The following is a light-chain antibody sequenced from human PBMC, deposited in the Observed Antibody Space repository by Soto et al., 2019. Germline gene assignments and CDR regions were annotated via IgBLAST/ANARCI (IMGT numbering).Light chain of an antibody. CDR2: EDN. CDR1: NSNIGNTY. J-gene: IGLJ1*01. CDR3: GAWDSGLSGYV. V-gene: IGLV1-51*02. Sequence: QSVLTQPPSVSAAPGQKVTISCSGSNSNIGNTYVSWYQQLPGTAPRLLIYEDNKRPSGIPDRFPGSKSGTSATLGITGLQTGDEVDYYCGAWDSGLSGYVFGTGTKVTVL.